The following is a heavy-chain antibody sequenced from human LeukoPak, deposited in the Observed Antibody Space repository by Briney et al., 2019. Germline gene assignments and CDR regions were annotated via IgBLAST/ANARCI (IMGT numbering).Heavy chain of an antibody. Sequence: GGSLRLSCAASGFTFSNAWMSWVRQAPGRGLEWVGRIKSKTDGGTTDYAAPVKGRFTISRDDSKNTLYLQMNSLKTEDTAVYYCTTGPGGSGSPYYYYYYMDVWGKGTTVTVSS. CDR1: GFTFSNAW. D-gene: IGHD3-10*01. CDR2: IKSKTDGGTT. CDR3: TTGPGGSGSPYYYYYYMDV. J-gene: IGHJ6*03. V-gene: IGHV3-15*01.